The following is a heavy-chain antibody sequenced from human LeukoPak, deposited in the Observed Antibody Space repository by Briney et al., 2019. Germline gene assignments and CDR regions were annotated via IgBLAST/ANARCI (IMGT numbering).Heavy chain of an antibody. V-gene: IGHV4-4*07. CDR2: IYTSGST. Sequence: SETLSLTCAAYGGSFSGYYWSWIRQPAGKGLEWIGRIYTSGSTNYNPSLKSRVTISVDTSKNQFSLKLSSVTAADTAVYYCARDTLYWFDPWGQGTLVTVSS. CDR3: ARDTLYWFDP. J-gene: IGHJ5*02. CDR1: GGSFSGYY.